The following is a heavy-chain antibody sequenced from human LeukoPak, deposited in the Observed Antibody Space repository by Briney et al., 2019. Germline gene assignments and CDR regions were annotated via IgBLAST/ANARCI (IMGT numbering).Heavy chain of an antibody. CDR2: ISSGSSYI. Sequence: GGSLRLSCAASGFTFSSYSMNWVRQAPGKGLEWVSSISSGSSYIYYADSVKGRFTISRDNAKNSLYLQMNSLRAEDTSVYYCARRYCSGGSCYVQDAFDIWGQGTMVTVSS. D-gene: IGHD2-15*01. J-gene: IGHJ3*02. CDR1: GFTFSSYS. V-gene: IGHV3-21*01. CDR3: ARRYCSGGSCYVQDAFDI.